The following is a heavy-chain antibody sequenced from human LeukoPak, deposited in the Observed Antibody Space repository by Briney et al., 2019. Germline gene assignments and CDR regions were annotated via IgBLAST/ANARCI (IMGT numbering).Heavy chain of an antibody. D-gene: IGHD3-22*01. V-gene: IGHV4-39*01. CDR2: IYYSGST. CDR3: ARSSGYYFEYFHH. Sequence: SETLSLTCTVSGGSISSSSYYWGWIRQPPGKGLEWIGSIYYSGSTYYNPSLKSRVTLSVDTSKNQFSLKLSSVTSADTALYYCARSSGYYFEYFHHWGQGTLVTVSS. CDR1: GGSISSSSYY. J-gene: IGHJ1*01.